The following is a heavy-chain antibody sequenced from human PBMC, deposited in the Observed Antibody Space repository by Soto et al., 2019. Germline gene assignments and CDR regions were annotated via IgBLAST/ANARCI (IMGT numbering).Heavy chain of an antibody. CDR3: ARSIAAAGLDY. Sequence: PGGSLRLSCAASGFTFSSYGMHWVRQAPGKGLEWVAVIWYDGSNKYYADSVKGRFTISRDNSKNTLYLQMNSLRAEDTAVYYCARSIAAAGLDYWGQGTLVTVPS. V-gene: IGHV3-33*01. CDR1: GFTFSSYG. J-gene: IGHJ4*02. CDR2: IWYDGSNK. D-gene: IGHD6-13*01.